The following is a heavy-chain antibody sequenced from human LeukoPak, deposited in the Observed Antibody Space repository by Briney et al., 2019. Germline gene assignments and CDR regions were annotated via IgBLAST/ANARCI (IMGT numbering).Heavy chain of an antibody. V-gene: IGHV3-30*18. D-gene: IGHD6-13*01. J-gene: IGHJ6*02. CDR3: AKDVYFNLVVAAAGSRLFGMDV. CDR1: GFTFSSYG. CDR2: ISYDGSNK. Sequence: SGGSLRLSCAASGFTFSSYGMHWVRQAPGKGLEWVAVISYDGSNKYYADSVKGRFTISRDNSKNTLYLQMNSLRAEDAAVYYCAKDVYFNLVVAAAGSRLFGMDVWGQGTTVTVSS.